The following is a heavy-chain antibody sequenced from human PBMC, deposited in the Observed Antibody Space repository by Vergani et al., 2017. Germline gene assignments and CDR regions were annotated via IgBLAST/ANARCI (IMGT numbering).Heavy chain of an antibody. J-gene: IGHJ3*02. V-gene: IGHV4-30-4*08. CDR3: ARRGHSGYDNAFDI. Sequence: QVQLQESGPGLVKPSQTLSLTCTVSGGSINSGDYYWSWIRQPPGKGLEWIGYIHYSGNTYYNPSLKSRVTISVDTSKNKFSLKLSSVTAADTAVYYCARRGHSGYDNAFDIWGQGTMVTVSS. CDR1: GGSINSGDYY. CDR2: IHYSGNT. D-gene: IGHD5-12*01.